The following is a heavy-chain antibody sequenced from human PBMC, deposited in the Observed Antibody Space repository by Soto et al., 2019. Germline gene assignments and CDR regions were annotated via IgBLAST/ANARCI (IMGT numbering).Heavy chain of an antibody. Sequence: EVQLLESGGGLVQPGGSRRLSCAASGFSFSSSAMSWVRQAPGKGLEWVSAISGSGGSTYYADSVKGRFTISRDNSKNTLYLQMNSLRAEDTAVYYCAKDGGSYAYYFDYWGQGTLVTVSS. D-gene: IGHD1-26*01. CDR2: ISGSGGST. CDR3: AKDGGSYAYYFDY. CDR1: GFSFSSSA. V-gene: IGHV3-23*01. J-gene: IGHJ4*02.